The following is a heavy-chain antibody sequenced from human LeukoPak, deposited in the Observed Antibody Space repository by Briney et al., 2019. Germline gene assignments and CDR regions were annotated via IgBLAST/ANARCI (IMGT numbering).Heavy chain of an antibody. J-gene: IGHJ3*02. D-gene: IGHD2-15*01. V-gene: IGHV3-23*01. CDR2: ISGSGGST. CDR3: AKVGLVVVAANRGEDAFDI. CDR1: GFTFSSYA. Sequence: PGGSLRLSCAASGFTFSSYAMSRVRQAPGKGLEWVSAISGSGGSTYYADSVKGRFTISRDNSKNTLYLQMNSLRAEDTAVYYCAKVGLVVVAANRGEDAFDIWGQGTMVTVSS.